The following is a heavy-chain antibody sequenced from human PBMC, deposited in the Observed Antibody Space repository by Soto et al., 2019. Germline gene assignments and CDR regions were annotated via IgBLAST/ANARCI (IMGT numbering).Heavy chain of an antibody. CDR2: ISYDGSNK. Sequence: QVQLVESGGGVVQPGRSLRLSCAASGFTFSSYAMHWVRQAPGKGLEWVAVISYDGSNKYYADSVKGRFTISRDNSKNPMYLTMNSLRAEDTAVDYCARGNTHGSGGNCDAGLDFDYWGQGTLVTVSS. V-gene: IGHV3-30-3*01. CDR3: ARGNTHGSGGNCDAGLDFDY. D-gene: IGHD2-15*01. J-gene: IGHJ4*02. CDR1: GFTFSSYA.